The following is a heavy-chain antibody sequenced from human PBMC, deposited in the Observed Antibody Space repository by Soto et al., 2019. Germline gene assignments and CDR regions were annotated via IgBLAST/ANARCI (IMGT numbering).Heavy chain of an antibody. CDR1: GFTVSSNY. D-gene: IGHD6-19*01. CDR2: IYSGGST. V-gene: IGHV3-66*01. J-gene: IGHJ4*02. CDR3: AREAVAGTSLAVGFDY. Sequence: EVQLVESGGGLVQPGGSLRLSCAASGFTVSSNYMSWVRQAPGKGLEWVSVIYSGGSTYYADSVKGRFTISRDNSKNTLYLRMNSLRAEDTAVYYCAREAVAGTSLAVGFDYWGQGTLVTVSS.